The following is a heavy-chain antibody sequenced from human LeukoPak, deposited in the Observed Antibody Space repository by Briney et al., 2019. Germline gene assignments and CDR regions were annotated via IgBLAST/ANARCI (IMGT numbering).Heavy chain of an antibody. J-gene: IGHJ6*04. CDR3: VRDNRASAYRYGSYYYYGMDV. CDR2: IRSSGSDT. V-gene: IGHV3-48*03. CDR1: GFTFSSYD. D-gene: IGHD5-18*01. Sequence: GGSLRLSCAASGFTFSSYDMNWVRQAPGKGLEWVSYIRSSGSDTYYADSVKGRLTISRDNAKNSLFLQMNSLRAENTAVYYCVRDNRASAYRYGSYYYYGMDVWGKGTTVTVSS.